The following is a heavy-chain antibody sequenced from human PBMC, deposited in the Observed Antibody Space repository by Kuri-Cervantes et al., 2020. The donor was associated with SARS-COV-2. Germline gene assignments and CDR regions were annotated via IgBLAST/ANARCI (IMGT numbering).Heavy chain of an antibody. CDR3: AREYYYDSSGYYSNWFDP. CDR2: ISSSSSYI. D-gene: IGHD3-22*01. V-gene: IGHV3-21*01. CDR1: GFTFSSYS. Sequence: GESLKISCAASGFTFSSYSMNWVRQAPGKGLEWVSSISSSSSYIYYADSVKGRFTITRDNAKNSLYLQMNSLRAEDTAVYYCAREYYYDSSGYYSNWFDPWGQGTLVTVSS. J-gene: IGHJ5*02.